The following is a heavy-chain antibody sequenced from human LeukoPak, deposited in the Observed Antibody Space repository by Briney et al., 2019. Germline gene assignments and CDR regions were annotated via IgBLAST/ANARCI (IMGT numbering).Heavy chain of an antibody. Sequence: GGSPRLSCAASGFTFSASWMNWVRQTPGKGLEWVANIKQDGSENYYVDSVKGRFTISRDNAKNSLYLQMNSLRVEDTAMYYCVTDGAAAPLGPVWYFDLWGRGTLVTVSS. J-gene: IGHJ2*01. CDR3: VTDGAAAPLGPVWYFDL. CDR2: IKQDGSEN. CDR1: GFTFSASW. D-gene: IGHD6-13*01. V-gene: IGHV3-7*03.